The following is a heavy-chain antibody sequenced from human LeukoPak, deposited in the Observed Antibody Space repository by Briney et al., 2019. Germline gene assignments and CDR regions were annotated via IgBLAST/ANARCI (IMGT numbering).Heavy chain of an antibody. D-gene: IGHD6-25*01. V-gene: IGHV1-24*01. Sequence: GASVKVSCKVSGHTLTELSMHWVRQAPGKGLEWMGGFDPEDGETIYAQKFQGRVTMTEDTSTDTAYMELSSLRSEDTAVYYCATSAAVGYYYYMDVWGKGTTVTVSS. CDR2: FDPEDGET. CDR3: ATSAAVGYYYYMDV. CDR1: GHTLTELS. J-gene: IGHJ6*03.